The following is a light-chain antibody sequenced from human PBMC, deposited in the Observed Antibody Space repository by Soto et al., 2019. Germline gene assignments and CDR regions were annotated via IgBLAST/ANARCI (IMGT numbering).Light chain of an antibody. CDR2: GAS. V-gene: IGKV3-20*01. Sequence: EIVLTQSPGTLSLSPGERATLSCRASQSVSSSYLVWYQQKGGQAPRLLISGASSRATGIPDRFSGSGSGTEFTLTISRLEPEDFEVYYCQQHTSSPHMYTFGQGTRLEIK. CDR3: QQHTSSPHMYT. CDR1: QSVSSSY. J-gene: IGKJ2*01.